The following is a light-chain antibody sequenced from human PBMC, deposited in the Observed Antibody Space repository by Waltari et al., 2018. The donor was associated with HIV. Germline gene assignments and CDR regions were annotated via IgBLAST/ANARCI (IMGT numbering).Light chain of an antibody. V-gene: IGKV1-8*01. CDR3: QQYHGFSVS. J-gene: IGKJ4*01. CDR1: QDISNY. CDR2: STS. Sequence: IRMTQSPSSISASAGDRVAITCRASQDISNYLAWYQQRPGKAPQVLIYSTSKLQTGVSSRFSGSGSGTDFTLTISRLQSEDSATYDCQQYHGFSVSFGGGTKVDIK.